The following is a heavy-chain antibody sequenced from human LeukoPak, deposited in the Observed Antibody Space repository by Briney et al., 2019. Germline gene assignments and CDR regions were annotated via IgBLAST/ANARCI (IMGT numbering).Heavy chain of an antibody. V-gene: IGHV1-2*06. CDR3: LRDLTYGGISSPDC. Sequence: ASVKVSSKASGYTFTDYYMHWVRQAPGQGLEWMGRINPNNGATTYAQKFQGRVTMTRDTSISTAYMELGRLTSDDTAMYFCLRDLTYGGISSPDCWGQGSLVTVSS. CDR1: GYTFTDYY. CDR2: INPNNGAT. J-gene: IGHJ4*02. D-gene: IGHD4/OR15-4a*01.